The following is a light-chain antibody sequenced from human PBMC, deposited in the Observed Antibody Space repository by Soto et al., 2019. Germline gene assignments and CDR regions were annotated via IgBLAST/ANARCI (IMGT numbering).Light chain of an antibody. CDR2: DVS. J-gene: IGLJ1*01. Sequence: QSALTQPASVSGSPGQSITISCTGTSSDIGDYKYVSWYQQHPGNPPKLIIYDVSDRPSGVSNRFSGSKSGNTASLTISGLQAEDEADYYCQSYDSSLSGDVFGTGTKLTVL. CDR3: QSYDSSLSGDV. V-gene: IGLV2-14*03. CDR1: SSDIGDYKY.